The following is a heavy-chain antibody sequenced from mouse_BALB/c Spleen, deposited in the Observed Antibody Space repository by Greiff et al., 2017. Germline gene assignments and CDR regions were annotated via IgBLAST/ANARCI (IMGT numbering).Heavy chain of an antibody. CDR3: AKVYYDYDEDY. CDR1: GFNIKDTY. V-gene: IGHV14-3*02. CDR2: IDPANGNT. Sequence: VQLQQSGAELVKPGASVKLSCTASGFNIKDTYMPLVKQRPEQGLEWIGRIDPANGNTKYDPKFQGKATITADTSSNTAYLQLSSLTSEDTAVYYCAKVYYDYDEDYWGQGTTLTVSS. D-gene: IGHD2-4*01. J-gene: IGHJ2*01.